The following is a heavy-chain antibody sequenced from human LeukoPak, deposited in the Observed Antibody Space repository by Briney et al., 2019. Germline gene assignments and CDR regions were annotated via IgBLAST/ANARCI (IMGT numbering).Heavy chain of an antibody. V-gene: IGHV4-30-4*01. CDR1: GGSISSGDYY. Sequence: SETLSLTCTVSGGSISSGDYYWSWIRQPPGKGLEWIGYIYYSGSTYYNPSLKSRVTISVDTSKNQFSLKLSSVTAADTAVYYCARDRGNPGGAVGWFDPWGQGTLVTASS. CDR3: ARDRGNPGGAVGWFDP. D-gene: IGHD4-23*01. CDR2: IYYSGST. J-gene: IGHJ5*02.